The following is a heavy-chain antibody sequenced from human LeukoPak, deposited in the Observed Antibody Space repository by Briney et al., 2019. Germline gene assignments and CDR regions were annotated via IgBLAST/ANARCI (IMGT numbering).Heavy chain of an antibody. Sequence: PSQTLSLTCTVSGGSISSGGYYWSWLRQHPGKGLEWIGYIYYSGSTYYDPSLKSRVTISVDTSKNQFSLKLSSVTAADTAVYYCARAPRGYSYGDYYYYYYMDVWGKGTTVTVSS. CDR1: GGSISSGGYY. J-gene: IGHJ6*03. CDR2: IYYSGST. CDR3: ARAPRGYSYGDYYYYYYMDV. D-gene: IGHD5-18*01. V-gene: IGHV4-31*03.